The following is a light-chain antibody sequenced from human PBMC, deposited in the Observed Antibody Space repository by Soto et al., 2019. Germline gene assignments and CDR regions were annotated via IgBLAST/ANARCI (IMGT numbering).Light chain of an antibody. CDR3: KQGHNWPLT. CDR2: GAS. J-gene: IGKJ2*01. CDR1: QSISSE. V-gene: IGKV3-15*01. Sequence: EIVMTQSPATLSVSPVEIATLSCRASQSISSELAWYQQKPGQPPRLLIYGASTRATGVPARFTGSGSGSDFTLTISGLQSEDFAVYYCKQGHNWPLTFGQGTRLEI.